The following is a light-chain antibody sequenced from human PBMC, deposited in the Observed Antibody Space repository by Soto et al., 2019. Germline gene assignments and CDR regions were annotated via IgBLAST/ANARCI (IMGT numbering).Light chain of an antibody. CDR1: SSDVGGYNY. CDR3: ASYTSRGTRV. CDR2: EVT. Sequence: QSALTQPASVSGSPGQSSTISFTGTSSDVGGYNYVSWYQQRPGKAPKFMIYEVTNRPSGVSNRFSGSKSGNTASLTISGLQAEDEADYYCASYTSRGTRVFGTGTKLTVL. J-gene: IGLJ1*01. V-gene: IGLV2-14*01.